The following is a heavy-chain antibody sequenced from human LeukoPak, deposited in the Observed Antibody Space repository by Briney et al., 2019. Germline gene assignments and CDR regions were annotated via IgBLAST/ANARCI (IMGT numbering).Heavy chain of an antibody. V-gene: IGHV5-51*01. Sequence: GESLKISCKASGYSFTSYWIAWVRQMPGKGLEWMGIIYPGDSDTTYSPSFQGQVTISADKSITTAYLQWSSVKASDNAMYYCARRIAVAGADGFDLWGQGTLVTVSS. CDR2: IYPGDSDT. J-gene: IGHJ4*02. CDR3: ARRIAVAGADGFDL. CDR1: GYSFTSYW. D-gene: IGHD6-19*01.